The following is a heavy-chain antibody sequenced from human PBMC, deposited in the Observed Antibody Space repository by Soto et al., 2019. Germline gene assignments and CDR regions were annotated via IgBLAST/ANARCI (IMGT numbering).Heavy chain of an antibody. CDR2: ISGSAAST. CDR1: GFTFSGYA. CDR3: AKDVHYDILTGIEYFHP. Sequence: EVQLLGSGGGLVQPGGSLRLSCAASGFTFSGYAMSWVRQAPGQGLEWVTGISGSAASTNYADSVKGRFTISRDNSKSTLYLQLNSLRAEDPTVYYCAKDVHYDILTGIEYFHPWGQGTLVTVSS. V-gene: IGHV3-23*01. D-gene: IGHD3-9*01. J-gene: IGHJ1*01.